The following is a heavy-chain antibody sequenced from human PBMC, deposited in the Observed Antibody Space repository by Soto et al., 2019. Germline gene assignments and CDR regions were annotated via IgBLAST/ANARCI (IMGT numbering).Heavy chain of an antibody. CDR3: ARGLVAYHLTRVYHWFDP. J-gene: IGHJ5*02. CDR1: GGSFSGYY. Sequence: SETLSLTCAVYGGSFSGYYWSWIRQPPGKGLEWIGEINHSGSTNYNPSLKSRVTISVDTSKNQFSLKLSSVTAADTAVYYCARGLVAYHLTRVYHWFDPWGQGTLVTVSS. CDR2: INHSGST. D-gene: IGHD2-2*01. V-gene: IGHV4-34*01.